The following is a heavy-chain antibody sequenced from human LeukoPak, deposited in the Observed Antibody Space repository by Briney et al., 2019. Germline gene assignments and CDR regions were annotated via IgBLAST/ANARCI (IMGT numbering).Heavy chain of an antibody. CDR1: GYTFTSYG. CDR3: GNYDSRGKFDY. V-gene: IGHV1-18*01. CDR2: VSGYNGNT. D-gene: IGHD3-22*01. J-gene: IGHJ4*02. Sequence: ASVKVPCKASGYTFTSYGISWVRQAPGQGLEWIGRVSGYNGNTKYAQKFQGRVTMTTDTSTSTAYMELRSLRSDDTAVYFCGNYDSRGKFDYWGQGTLVTVSS.